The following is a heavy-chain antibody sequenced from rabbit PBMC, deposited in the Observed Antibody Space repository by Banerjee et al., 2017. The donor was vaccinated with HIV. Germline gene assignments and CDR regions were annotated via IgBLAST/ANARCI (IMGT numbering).Heavy chain of an antibody. CDR2: IYAGSSGST. D-gene: IGHD4-2*01. V-gene: IGHV1S40*01. Sequence: QSLEESGGDLVKPGASLTLTCTASGFSFSSNYYMCWVRQAPGKGLEWIACIYAGSSGSTYYASWAKGRFTISKTSSTTVTLQMTSLTAADTATYFCARGITRYAGCGVATALDYFNLWGPGTLVTVS. CDR1: GFSFSSNYY. J-gene: IGHJ4*01. CDR3: ARGITRYAGCGVATALDYFNL.